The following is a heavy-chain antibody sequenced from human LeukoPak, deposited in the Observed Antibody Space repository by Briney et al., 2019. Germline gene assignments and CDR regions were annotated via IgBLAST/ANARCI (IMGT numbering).Heavy chain of an antibody. J-gene: IGHJ4*02. V-gene: IGHV3-21*01. Sequence: PGGSLRLSCVASGFSFSSYSMNWVRQAPGKGLEWVSTISSGTGSYIYYADSVRGRFTISRDNAKNSLYLQMNSLRAEDTAVYYCARCSGVFGSSGYWGQGTLVTVS. CDR1: GFSFSSYS. CDR3: ARCSGVFGSSGY. D-gene: IGHD6-6*01. CDR2: ISSGTGSYI.